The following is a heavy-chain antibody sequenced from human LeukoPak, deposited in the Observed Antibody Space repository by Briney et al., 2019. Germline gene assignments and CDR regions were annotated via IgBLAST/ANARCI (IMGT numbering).Heavy chain of an antibody. D-gene: IGHD3-9*01. V-gene: IGHV3-48*01. Sequence: QSGGSLRLSCAASGFTFSSYSMNWVRQAPGKGLEWVSYISSSSSTIYYADSVKGRFTISRDNSKNTLYLQMNSLRAEDTAVYYCAKDHYDILTGYPDAFDIWGQGTMVTVSS. J-gene: IGHJ3*02. CDR1: GFTFSSYS. CDR3: AKDHYDILTGYPDAFDI. CDR2: ISSSSSTI.